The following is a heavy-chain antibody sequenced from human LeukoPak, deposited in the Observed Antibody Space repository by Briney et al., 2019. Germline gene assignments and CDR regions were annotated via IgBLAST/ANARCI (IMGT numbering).Heavy chain of an antibody. CDR1: GGSISSYY. CDR3: ARVTGYMIEDYFDY. Sequence: SETLSLTCTVSGGSISSYYWSWIRQPPGKGLEWIGYIYYSGGTNYNPSLKSRVTISVDTSKNQFSLKLSSVTAADTAVYYCARVTGYMIEDYFDYWGQGTLVTVSS. V-gene: IGHV4-59*01. D-gene: IGHD3-22*01. J-gene: IGHJ4*02. CDR2: IYYSGGT.